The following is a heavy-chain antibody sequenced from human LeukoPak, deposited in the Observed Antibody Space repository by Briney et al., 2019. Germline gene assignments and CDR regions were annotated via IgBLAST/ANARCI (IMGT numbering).Heavy chain of an antibody. D-gene: IGHD3-22*01. CDR3: ARFPKRGYYDPYYFDY. CDR2: IYTSGST. Sequence: PSETLSLTCTVSGGSISSYYWSWIRQPAGKGLEWIGGIYTSGSTNYNPSLKSRVTMSVDTSKNQFSLKLSSVTAADTAVYYCARFPKRGYYDPYYFDYWGQGTLVTVSS. V-gene: IGHV4-4*07. CDR1: GGSISSYY. J-gene: IGHJ4*02.